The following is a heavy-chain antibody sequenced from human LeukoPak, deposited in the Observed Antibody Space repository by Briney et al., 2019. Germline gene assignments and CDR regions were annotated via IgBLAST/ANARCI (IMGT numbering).Heavy chain of an antibody. CDR2: ISWNSGNI. CDR3: AKDRLGMSRYFDL. D-gene: IGHD7-27*01. CDR1: GFTFDDYA. V-gene: IGHV3-9*01. Sequence: GGSLRLSCAASGFTFDDYAMHWVRQAPGKGLEWVSGISWNSGNIAYADSVKGRFTISRDNARNSLYLQMNSLRAEDTALYYCAKDRLGMSRYFDLWGRGTLVTVSS. J-gene: IGHJ2*01.